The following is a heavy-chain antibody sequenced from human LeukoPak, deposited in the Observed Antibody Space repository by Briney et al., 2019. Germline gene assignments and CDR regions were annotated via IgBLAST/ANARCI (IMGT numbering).Heavy chain of an antibody. CDR3: ARLTNWGSRYFDL. V-gene: IGHV4-59*08. J-gene: IGHJ2*01. D-gene: IGHD7-27*01. Sequence: PSETLSLTCTVSGGSINNYYWSWIRQPPGKGLEWIGYIHCSGSTNYNPSLKSRVTISVDTSKNQFSLKLSSVTAADTAVYYCARLTNWGSRYFDLWGRGTLVTVSS. CDR2: IHCSGST. CDR1: GGSINNYY.